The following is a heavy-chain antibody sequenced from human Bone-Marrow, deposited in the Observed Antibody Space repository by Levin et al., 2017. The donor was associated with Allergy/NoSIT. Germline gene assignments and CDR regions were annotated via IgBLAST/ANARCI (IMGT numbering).Heavy chain of an antibody. J-gene: IGHJ5*02. CDR1: GASIISSGNY. CDR3: AKHDGTVSLNWFDP. CDR2: ILYSGRT. V-gene: IGHV4-39*01. D-gene: IGHD1-1*01. Sequence: SQTLSLTCSVSGASIISSGNYWGWIRQPPGKGPEWIGSILYSGRTYYTPSLKTRVTISVDTSKNQFSLQLSSVTAADTAVYYCAKHDGTVSLNWFDPWGQGTLVTVSS.